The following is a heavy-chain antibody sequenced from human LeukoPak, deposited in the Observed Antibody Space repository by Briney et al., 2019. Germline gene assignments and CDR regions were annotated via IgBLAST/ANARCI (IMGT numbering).Heavy chain of an antibody. CDR1: GDSVSSNTAA. V-gene: IGHV6-1*01. D-gene: IGHD6-19*01. CDR3: ARDPQYGSGLYYFDQ. J-gene: IGHJ4*02. Sequence: PSQTLSLTCAISGDSVSSNTAAWNWIRQSPSRGLEWLGRTYHRSRLYNDYAVSVKSRISINADTSKNQVSLLLESVTPEDTAVYYCARDPQYGSGLYYFDQWGQGTLVTVSS. CDR2: TYHRSRLYN.